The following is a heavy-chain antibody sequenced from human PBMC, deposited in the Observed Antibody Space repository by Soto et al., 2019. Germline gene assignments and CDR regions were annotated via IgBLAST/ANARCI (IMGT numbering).Heavy chain of an antibody. V-gene: IGHV3-64*01. Sequence: GGSLRLSCAASGFTFSSYAMHWVRQAPGKGLEYVSAISSNGGSTYYANSVKGRFTISRDNSKNTLYLQMGSLRAEDMAVYYCVKEFGLLSGWFAPWARGTLVTGSS. CDR3: VKEFGLLSGWFAP. CDR1: GFTFSSYA. J-gene: IGHJ5*02. D-gene: IGHD2-2*01. CDR2: ISSNGGST.